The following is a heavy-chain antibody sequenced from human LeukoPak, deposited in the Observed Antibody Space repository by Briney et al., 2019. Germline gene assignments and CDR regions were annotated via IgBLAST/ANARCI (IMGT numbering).Heavy chain of an antibody. D-gene: IGHD4-17*01. CDR1: GFTFSSYA. Sequence: QPGGSLRLSCAASGFTFSSYAMSWVRQAPGKGLEWVSAISGSGGSTYYADSVKGRFTISRDNSKNTLYLQMNSLRAEDTAVYYCAKDGEYYGDLNEPYYYYGMDVWGKGTTVTVSS. V-gene: IGHV3-23*01. J-gene: IGHJ6*04. CDR2: ISGSGGST. CDR3: AKDGEYYGDLNEPYYYYGMDV.